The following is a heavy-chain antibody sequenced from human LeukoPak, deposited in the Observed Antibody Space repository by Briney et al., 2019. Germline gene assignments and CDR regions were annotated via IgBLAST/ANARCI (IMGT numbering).Heavy chain of an antibody. CDR3: ARMGRDIVVVPAAAFYYYYYMDV. CDR2: IYTSGST. V-gene: IGHV4-61*02. Sequence: SETLSLTCTVSGGSISSGSYYWSWIRQPAGKGLEWIGRIYTSGSTNYNPSLKSRVTISVDTSKNQFSLKLSSVTAADTAVYYCARMGRDIVVVPAAAFYYYYYMDVWGKGTTVTISS. J-gene: IGHJ6*03. CDR1: GGSISSGSYY. D-gene: IGHD2-2*01.